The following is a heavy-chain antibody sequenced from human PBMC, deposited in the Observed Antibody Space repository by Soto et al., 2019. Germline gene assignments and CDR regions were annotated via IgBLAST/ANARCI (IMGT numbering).Heavy chain of an antibody. J-gene: IGHJ6*02. CDR3: ERTCDDSGNLPDYSEVDI. CDR1: GFTFSTYG. D-gene: IGHD3-22*01. V-gene: IGHV3-30*03. CDR2: ISYDGPNK. Sequence: QVQLVESGGGVVQPGRSLRLSCAASGFTFSTYGMHWVRQAPGKGLAGVAFISYDGPNKYYEESGKGRFTTSRDDPAKTVVLKIMRLKDKDSKAYACERTCDDSGNLPDYSEVDIWGQGTTVTIAS.